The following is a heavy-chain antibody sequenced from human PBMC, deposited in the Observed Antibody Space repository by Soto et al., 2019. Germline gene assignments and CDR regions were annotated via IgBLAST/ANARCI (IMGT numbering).Heavy chain of an antibody. CDR1: GGSFSGYY. CDR2: INHSGST. CDR3: ARGGSYYGSGSYYGSGGYYYYMDV. V-gene: IGHV4-34*01. D-gene: IGHD3-10*01. J-gene: IGHJ6*03. Sequence: QVQLQQWGAGLLKPSETLSLTCAVYGGSFSGYYWSWIRQPPGKGLEWIGEINHSGSTNYNPSLKSRVTRSVDTSKNQFSLKLSSVTAADTAVYYCARGGSYYGSGSYYGSGGYYYYMDVWGKGTTVTVSS.